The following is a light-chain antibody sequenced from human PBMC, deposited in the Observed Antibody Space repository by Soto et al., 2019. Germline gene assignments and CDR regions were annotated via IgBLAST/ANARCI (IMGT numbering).Light chain of an antibody. J-gene: IGKJ2*01. Sequence: EIVLTQSPGTLSLSPGERATLSCRASQSVSSSYLSWYQQKPGQAPRLLIYGASSRATVIPGRFSGRGSGKEFTLTISRLEPEDFAVYYCRQYGSSHTFGQGTKLEIK. V-gene: IGKV3-20*01. CDR3: RQYGSSHT. CDR2: GAS. CDR1: QSVSSSY.